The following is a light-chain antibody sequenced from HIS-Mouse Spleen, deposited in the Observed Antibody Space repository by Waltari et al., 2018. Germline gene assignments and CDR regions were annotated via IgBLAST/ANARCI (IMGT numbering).Light chain of an antibody. V-gene: IGLV2-14*03. CDR1: SRYVGGYTY. J-gene: IGLJ3*02. CDR3: SSYTSSSTWV. CDR2: DVS. Sequence: QSALTQPASVSGSPGQSLTISCPGTSRYVGGYTYVSWYQQHPGKAPKLMIYDVSNRPSGVSNRFSGSKSGNTASLTISGLQAEDEADYYCSSYTSSSTWVFGGGTKLTVL.